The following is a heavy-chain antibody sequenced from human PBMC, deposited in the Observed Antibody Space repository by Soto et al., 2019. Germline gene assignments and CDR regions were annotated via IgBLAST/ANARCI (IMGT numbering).Heavy chain of an antibody. CDR1: GYTFTNYA. V-gene: IGHV1-2*02. CDR2: INPNSGST. Sequence: ASVKVSCKASGYTFTNYAMHWVRQAPGQGLEWMGWINPNSGSTNYAQKFQGRVTMTRDTSMSTAYMELSRLRSEDTAVYYCARDPSYYGMDVWGQGTTVTVSS. CDR3: ARDPSYYGMDV. J-gene: IGHJ6*02.